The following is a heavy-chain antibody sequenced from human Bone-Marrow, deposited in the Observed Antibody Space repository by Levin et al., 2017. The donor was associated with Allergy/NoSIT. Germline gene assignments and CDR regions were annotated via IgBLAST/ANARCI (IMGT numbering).Heavy chain of an antibody. CDR1: GYSIRGNTYY. CDR3: ARAGRYDY. Sequence: SQTLSLPCTVSGYSIRGNTYYWGWIRQPPGKGLEWIGSINHSGSTYYNPSLQSRVTISVDTSKNQFSLKLTSVTAADTAVYYCARAGRYDYWSQGTLVTVSS. D-gene: IGHD3-9*01. CDR2: INHSGST. V-gene: IGHV4-39*07. J-gene: IGHJ4*02.